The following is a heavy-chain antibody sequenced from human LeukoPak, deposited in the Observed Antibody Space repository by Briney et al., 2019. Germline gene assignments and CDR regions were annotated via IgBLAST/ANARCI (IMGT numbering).Heavy chain of an antibody. CDR3: ARSMVRGVMYFDY. CDR2: IYYSGST. CDR1: GGSISSYY. Sequence: SETLSLTCTVSGGSISSYYWSWIRQPPGKGLEGIGYIYYSGSTNYNPSLKSRVTISVDTSKNQFSLKLSSVTAADTAVYYCARSMVRGVMYFDYWGQGTLVTVSS. J-gene: IGHJ4*02. D-gene: IGHD3-10*01. V-gene: IGHV4-59*01.